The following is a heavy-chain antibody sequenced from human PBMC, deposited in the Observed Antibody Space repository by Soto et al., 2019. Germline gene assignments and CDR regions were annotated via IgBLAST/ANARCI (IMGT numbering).Heavy chain of an antibody. CDR3: ARFTVTTVGVEDY. J-gene: IGHJ4*02. Sequence: EVQLVESGGGLVQPGGSLKLSCAASGFTFSGSAMHWVRQASGKGLEWVSYISSSGSTIYYADSVKGRFTISRDNAKNSLYLQMNSLRAEDTAVYYCARFTVTTVGVEDYWGQGTLVTVSS. V-gene: IGHV3-48*03. CDR1: GFTFSGSA. D-gene: IGHD4-17*01. CDR2: ISSSGSTI.